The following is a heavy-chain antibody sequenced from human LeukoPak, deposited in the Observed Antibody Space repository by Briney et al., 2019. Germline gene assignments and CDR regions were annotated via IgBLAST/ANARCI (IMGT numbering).Heavy chain of an antibody. CDR2: INSDGSIT. V-gene: IGHV3-74*01. Sequence: GGSLRLSCAASGFTFTTYWMHWVRQAPGKGLVWVSHINSDGSITSYADSVKGRFTISGDNAKNTLYLQMNSLRAEDTAVYYCAKDSFWLPHYWGQGTLVTVSS. D-gene: IGHD5-12*01. CDR3: AKDSFWLPHY. J-gene: IGHJ4*02. CDR1: GFTFTTYW.